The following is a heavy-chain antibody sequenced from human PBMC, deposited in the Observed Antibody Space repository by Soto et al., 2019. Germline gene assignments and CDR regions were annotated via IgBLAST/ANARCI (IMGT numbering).Heavy chain of an antibody. CDR2: ISGSGGST. CDR3: AKSYGRAAGTGGHY. J-gene: IGHJ4*02. V-gene: IGHV3-23*01. CDR1: GFTFSSYA. Sequence: GGSLRLSCAASGFTFSSYAMSWVRQAPGKGLEWVSAISGSGGSTYYADSVKGRFTISRDNSQNTLYLQMNSLRAEDTAVYYCAKSYGRAAGTGGHYWGQGTLVTVSS. D-gene: IGHD6-13*01.